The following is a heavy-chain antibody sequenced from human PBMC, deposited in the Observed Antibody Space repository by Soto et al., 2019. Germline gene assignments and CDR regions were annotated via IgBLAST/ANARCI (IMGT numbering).Heavy chain of an antibody. CDR3: ERERPDLRYGYVYAVYDFAC. J-gene: IGHJ4*02. CDR1: GDSSSSSF. CDR2: FHYSGST. D-gene: IGHD5-18*01. Sequence: SETLSLTCTVSGDSSSSSFWSWIRQPPGKGLEWIGYFHYSGSTNYNPSLKSRVTISVDTSKNQFSLKLTSVTAADTAVYYCERERPDLRYGYVYAVYDFACWGQGTLVTVSS. V-gene: IGHV4-59*01.